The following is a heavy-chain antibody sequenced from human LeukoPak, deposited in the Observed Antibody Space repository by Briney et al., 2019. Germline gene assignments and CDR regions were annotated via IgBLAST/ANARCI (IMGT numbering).Heavy chain of an antibody. CDR1: GFTFDDYA. J-gene: IGHJ4*02. V-gene: IGHV3-23*01. CDR3: AKGDYGGDFRYFDY. Sequence: PGGSLGLSCAASGFTFDDYAMHWVRQAPGRGLEWVSAISGNGDSTYYADSVKGRFTISRDNSKNTLFLQMSSLRAEDTAVYYCAKGDYGGDFRYFDYWGQGTLVTVSS. D-gene: IGHD4-23*01. CDR2: ISGNGDST.